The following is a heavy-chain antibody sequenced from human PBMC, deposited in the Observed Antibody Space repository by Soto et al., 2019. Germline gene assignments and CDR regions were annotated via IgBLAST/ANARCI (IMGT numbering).Heavy chain of an antibody. CDR2: IDYSGNT. CDR1: GGSISSAGSF. Sequence: PSETLSLTCSVSGGSISSAGSFWSWIRQHPGEGLEWMGYIDYSGNTFYNPSLKSRLTMSVDTSKNQFSLNLTSLTAADTAVYYCARSPLGNFVSSFEHWGQGTLVTVSS. J-gene: IGHJ4*02. CDR3: ARSPLGNFVSSFEH. V-gene: IGHV4-31*03. D-gene: IGHD1-7*01.